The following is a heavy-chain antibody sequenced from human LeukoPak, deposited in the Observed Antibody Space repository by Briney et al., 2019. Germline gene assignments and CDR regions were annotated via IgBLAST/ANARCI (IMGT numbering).Heavy chain of an antibody. CDR1: GASISSHH. CDR2: MSHTGYT. CDR3: ARGGASSLPFDF. Sequence: PSETLSLTCTVSGASISSHHWGWIRQPPGKALEWIAFMSHTGYTNYSPSLKSRVTISLDTSKQQFSLNLYSVTAADTAVYYCARGGASSLPFDFWGPGILVTVSS. J-gene: IGHJ4*02. D-gene: IGHD6-6*01. V-gene: IGHV4-59*11.